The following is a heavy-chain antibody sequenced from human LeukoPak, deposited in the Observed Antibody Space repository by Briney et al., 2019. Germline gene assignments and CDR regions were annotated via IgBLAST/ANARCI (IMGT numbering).Heavy chain of an antibody. CDR2: ISTRGGTT. J-gene: IGHJ4*02. CDR3: ARKEGENYAFDY. D-gene: IGHD1-7*01. CDR1: GFTFNNYA. V-gene: IGHV3-23*01. Sequence: QPGGSLSPSCAASGFTFNNYAMSGVRQAPGKGLEWVSAISTRGGTTYYADSVKGRSTISRDNTNNTLHLQINSLRDEDTAVYYCARKEGENYAFDYWGQGTLVTVSS.